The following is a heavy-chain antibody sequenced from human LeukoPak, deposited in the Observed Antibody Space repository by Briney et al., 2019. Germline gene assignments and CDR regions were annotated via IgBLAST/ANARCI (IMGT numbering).Heavy chain of an antibody. V-gene: IGHV3-64*01. CDR1: GFTFSSYA. CDR2: ISSNGGST. Sequence: GGSLRLSCAASGFTFSSYAMHWGRQAPGKGLEYVSAISSNGGSTYYANSVKGRFTISRDNSKNTLYLQMGSLRAEDMAVYYCARVAKYSSGWYNYWGQGTLVTVSS. J-gene: IGHJ4*02. D-gene: IGHD6-19*01. CDR3: ARVAKYSSGWYNY.